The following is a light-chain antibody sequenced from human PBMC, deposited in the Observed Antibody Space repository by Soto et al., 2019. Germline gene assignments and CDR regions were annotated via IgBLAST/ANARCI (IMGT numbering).Light chain of an antibody. CDR1: QNIATN. CDR2: AAS. J-gene: IGKJ1*01. Sequence: EIVMTQSPATLSVSPGVTATLSCRASQNIATNLAWYQQKPGQAPRLLIYAASTRATGIPARFSGSGSGTEFTLTISGLQSDDVAVYYCQQFNARPPWTFGQGTRVDFK. V-gene: IGKV3-15*01. CDR3: QQFNARPPWT.